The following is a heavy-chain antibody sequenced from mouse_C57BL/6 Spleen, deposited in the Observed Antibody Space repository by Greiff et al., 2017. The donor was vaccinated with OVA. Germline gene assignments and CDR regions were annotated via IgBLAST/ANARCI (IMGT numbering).Heavy chain of an antibody. CDR3: ARGGYYVSLGYYAMDY. CDR1: GYTFTGYW. Sequence: QVQLQQSGAELMKPGASVKLSCKATGYTFTGYWIEWVKQRPGHGLEWIGEILPGSGSTNYNEKFKGKATFTADTSSNTAYMQLSSLTTEDSAIYYCARGGYYVSLGYYAMDYWGQGTSVTVSS. V-gene: IGHV1-9*01. D-gene: IGHD1-1*01. J-gene: IGHJ4*01. CDR2: ILPGSGST.